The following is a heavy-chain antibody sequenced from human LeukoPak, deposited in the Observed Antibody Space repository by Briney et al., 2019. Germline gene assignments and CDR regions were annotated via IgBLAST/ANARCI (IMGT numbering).Heavy chain of an antibody. Sequence: SETLSLTCTVSGGSISSYYWGWIRQPPGKGLEWIGSIYYSGSTYYNPSLKSRVTISVDTSKNQFSLKLSSVTAADTAVYYCARIIRNLGNHFDYWGQGTLVTVSS. CDR2: IYYSGST. J-gene: IGHJ4*02. V-gene: IGHV4-39*01. D-gene: IGHD4-4*01. CDR1: GGSISSYY. CDR3: ARIIRNLGNHFDY.